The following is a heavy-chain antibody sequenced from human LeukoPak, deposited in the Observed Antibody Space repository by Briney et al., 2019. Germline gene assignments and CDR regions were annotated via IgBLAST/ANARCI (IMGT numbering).Heavy chain of an antibody. D-gene: IGHD1-26*01. CDR2: IYSGGST. V-gene: IGHV3-53*01. CDR1: GFTVSSNY. J-gene: IGHJ6*02. CDR3: ARGGREADYYYYCYGMDV. Sequence: PGGSLRLSCAASGFTVSSNYMSWVRQAPGKGLEWVSVIYSGGSTYYADSVKGRFTISRDNSKNTLYHQMNSLRAEDTAVYYCARGGREADYYYYCYGMDVWGQGTTVTVSS.